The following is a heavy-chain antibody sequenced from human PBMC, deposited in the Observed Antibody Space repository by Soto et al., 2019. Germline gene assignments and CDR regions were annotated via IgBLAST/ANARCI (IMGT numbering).Heavy chain of an antibody. CDR1: GDSLRGQS. V-gene: IGHV4-34*01. D-gene: IGHD6-19*01. CDR3: AREDSYGWSGESLDV. J-gene: IGHJ6*02. Sequence: QVQLQQWGAGLLNASETLSLTCAVVGDSLRGQSWNWIRQSPGKGLEWIGELDQSGGTNYNPSLKSRAIISADTSNNQFSLTLTSVTAADTAVYYCAREDSYGWSGESLDVWGQGTTVTVSS. CDR2: LDQSGGT.